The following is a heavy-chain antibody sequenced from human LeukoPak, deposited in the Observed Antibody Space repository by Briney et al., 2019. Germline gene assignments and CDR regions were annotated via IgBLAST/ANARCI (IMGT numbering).Heavy chain of an antibody. CDR2: INPNSGGT. CDR3: ARVGIGYYYDSSGYGSGDY. Sequence: ASVKVSCKASGYTFTDYYMHWVRQAPGQGLEWMGWINPNSGGTNYAQKFQGRVTMTRDTSISTAYMELSRLRSDDTAVYYCARVGIGYYYDSSGYGSGDYWGQGTLVTVSS. V-gene: IGHV1-2*02. D-gene: IGHD3-22*01. J-gene: IGHJ4*02. CDR1: GYTFTDYY.